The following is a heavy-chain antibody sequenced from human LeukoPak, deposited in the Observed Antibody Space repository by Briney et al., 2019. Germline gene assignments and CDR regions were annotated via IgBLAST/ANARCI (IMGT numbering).Heavy chain of an antibody. J-gene: IGHJ5*02. V-gene: IGHV4-34*01. CDR2: INHSGST. CDR1: GGSFSGYY. CDR3: ARGQGRLNRRNIVVVPAAMRGAGWFDP. D-gene: IGHD2-2*01. Sequence: SETLSLTCAVYGGSFSGYYWSWIRQPPGKGLEWIGEINHSGSTNYNPSLKSRVTISVDTSKNQFSLKLSSVTAADTAVYYCARGQGRLNRRNIVVVPAAMRGAGWFDPWGQGTLVTVSS.